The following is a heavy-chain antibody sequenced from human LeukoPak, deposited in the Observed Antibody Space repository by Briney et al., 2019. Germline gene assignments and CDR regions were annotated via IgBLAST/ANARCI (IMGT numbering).Heavy chain of an antibody. CDR2: INPNSGDT. CDR1: GYTFAGYF. Sequence: ASVKVSCKASGYTFAGYFIHWVRQAPGQGLEWMGRINPNSGDTEYAPKFQGRVTMTRDTSISTAYMELSRLRSDDTAVYYCARVAWAAKEWGQGTLVTVSS. J-gene: IGHJ4*02. CDR3: ARVAWAAKE. D-gene: IGHD3-16*01. V-gene: IGHV1-2*06.